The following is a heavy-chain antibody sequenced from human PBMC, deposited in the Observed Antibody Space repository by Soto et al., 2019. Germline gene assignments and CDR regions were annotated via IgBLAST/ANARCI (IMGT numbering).Heavy chain of an antibody. Sequence: SETLSLTCTVSGGSISSGDYYWSWIRQPPGKGLEWIGYIYYSGSTYYNPSLKSRVTISVDTSKNQFSLKLSSVTAADTAVYYCARSQPIVVVTAITAGFDYWGQGTLVTVSS. CDR2: IYYSGST. CDR3: ARSQPIVVVTAITAGFDY. J-gene: IGHJ4*02. V-gene: IGHV4-30-4*01. D-gene: IGHD2-21*02. CDR1: GGSISSGDYY.